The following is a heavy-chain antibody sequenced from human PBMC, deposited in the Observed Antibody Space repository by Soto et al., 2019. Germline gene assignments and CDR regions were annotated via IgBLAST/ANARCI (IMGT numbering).Heavy chain of an antibody. V-gene: IGHV3-7*01. Sequence: GGSLRLSCAASGFTFSSYWMSWVRQAPGKGLEWVANIKQDGSEKYYVDSVKGRFTISRDNAKNSLYLQMNSLRAEDTAVYYCARDGFYSSSWYDYWGQGTLVTVSS. CDR2: IKQDGSEK. CDR3: ARDGFYSSSWYDY. CDR1: GFTFSSYW. J-gene: IGHJ4*02. D-gene: IGHD6-13*01.